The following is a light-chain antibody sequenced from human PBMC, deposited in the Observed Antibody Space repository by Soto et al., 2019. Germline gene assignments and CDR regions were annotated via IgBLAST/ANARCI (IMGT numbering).Light chain of an antibody. CDR2: DAS. CDR3: QQRSNWPPRT. CDR1: QSVSSY. Sequence: EIVLTQSPATLSLSPGERATLSCRASQSVSSYLAWYQQKPGQAPRLLIYDASNRATGIPARFSGSGSGTDFTLTNSSLEPEDFAVYYCQQRSNWPPRTFGGGIKVEIK. V-gene: IGKV3-11*01. J-gene: IGKJ4*01.